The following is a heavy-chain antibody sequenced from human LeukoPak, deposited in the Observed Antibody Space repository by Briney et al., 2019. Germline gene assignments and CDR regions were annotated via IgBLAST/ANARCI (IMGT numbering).Heavy chain of an antibody. Sequence: GGSLRLSCTASGFTFGDYAMSWFRQAPGKGLEWVGFIRSKAYGGTTEYAASVKGRFTISRDDSKNTLYLQMNSLKTEDTAVYYCTTAYLYDILTGYYEPFDYWGQGTLVTVSS. CDR2: IRSKAYGGTT. CDR1: GFTFGDYA. V-gene: IGHV3-49*03. J-gene: IGHJ4*02. CDR3: TTAYLYDILTGYYEPFDY. D-gene: IGHD3-9*01.